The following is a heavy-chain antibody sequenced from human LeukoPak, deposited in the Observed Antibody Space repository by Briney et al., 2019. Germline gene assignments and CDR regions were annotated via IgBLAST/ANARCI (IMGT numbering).Heavy chain of an antibody. CDR1: GYPIRRGYY. V-gene: IGHV4-38-2*02. CDR2: NYHSGST. D-gene: IGHD3-22*01. Sequence: SETLSLTCTVSGYPIRRGYYWGWIGHPPGKGLERIGSNYHSGSTYYNPSLKSRVTISVDTSKNQFSLKLSSVTAADTAVYYCARVGPRSGYYPFDYWGQGTLVTVSS. J-gene: IGHJ4*02. CDR3: ARVGPRSGYYPFDY.